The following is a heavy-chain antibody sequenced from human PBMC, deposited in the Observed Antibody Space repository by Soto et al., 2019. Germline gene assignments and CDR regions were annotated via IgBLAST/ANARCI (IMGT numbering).Heavy chain of an antibody. CDR3: ARLKAAAGDNDLTFDY. D-gene: IGHD6-13*01. Sequence: GESLKISCKGSGYSFTSYWISWVRQMPGKGLEWMGRIDPSDSYTNYSPSFQGHVTISADKSISTAYLQWSSLKASDTAMYYRARLKAAAGDNDLTFDYWGQGTLVPVSS. J-gene: IGHJ4*02. CDR2: IDPSDSYT. CDR1: GYSFTSYW. V-gene: IGHV5-10-1*01.